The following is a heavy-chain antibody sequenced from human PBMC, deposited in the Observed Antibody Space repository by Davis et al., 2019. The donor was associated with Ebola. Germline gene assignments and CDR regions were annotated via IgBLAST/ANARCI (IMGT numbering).Heavy chain of an antibody. V-gene: IGHV3-30-3*02. D-gene: IGHD3-16*01. CDR1: GFTFSRYA. J-gene: IGHJ5*02. CDR3: AKDQTAYVSSCFDD. CDR2: ISLDGNTE. Sequence: PGGSLRLSCAASGFTFSRYAMHWVRQAPGKGLEWVAAISLDGNTEYYADSVKGRFTISRDSPINTLYLQMDSLTGDDTALYYCAKDQTAYVSSCFDDWGQGTLVTVSS.